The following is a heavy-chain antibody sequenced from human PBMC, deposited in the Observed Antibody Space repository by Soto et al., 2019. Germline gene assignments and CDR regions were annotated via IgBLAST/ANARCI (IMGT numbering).Heavy chain of an antibody. CDR1: GFTFSSYA. Sequence: PGGSLRLSCAASGFTFSSYAMSWVRQAPGKGLEWVSAISGSGGSTYYADSVKGRFTISRDNSKNTLYLQMNSLRAEDTAVYYCAKVGRPGYSYADYYYYGMDVWGQGTTVTVSS. V-gene: IGHV3-23*01. CDR3: AKVGRPGYSYADYYYYGMDV. J-gene: IGHJ6*02. D-gene: IGHD5-18*01. CDR2: ISGSGGST.